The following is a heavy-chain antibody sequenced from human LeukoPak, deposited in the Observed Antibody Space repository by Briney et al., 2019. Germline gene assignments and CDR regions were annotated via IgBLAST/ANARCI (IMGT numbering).Heavy chain of an antibody. Sequence: GSLRLSCAASGFTFSSYSMNWVRQAPGKGLEWVSYISSSSSTIYYADSVKGRFTISRDNAKNSLYLQMNSLRAEDTALYYCAKDFIEGIAAAGTGYFDLWGRGTLVTVSS. CDR1: GFTFSSYS. J-gene: IGHJ2*01. V-gene: IGHV3-48*04. CDR2: ISSSSSTI. CDR3: AKDFIEGIAAAGTGYFDL. D-gene: IGHD6-13*01.